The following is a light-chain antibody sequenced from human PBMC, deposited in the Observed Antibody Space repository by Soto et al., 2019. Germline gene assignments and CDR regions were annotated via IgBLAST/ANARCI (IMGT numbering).Light chain of an antibody. Sequence: EIVLTQSPGTLSLSPGERATLSCRASQSVSSASLAWYQQKPGQAPRLLIYGASSRATGIPDRFSGSGSGTDFTLTISRLEPEDFAVYYCQRYGSSPKTFGQGTKV. CDR2: GAS. CDR1: QSVSSAS. V-gene: IGKV3-20*01. CDR3: QRYGSSPKT. J-gene: IGKJ1*01.